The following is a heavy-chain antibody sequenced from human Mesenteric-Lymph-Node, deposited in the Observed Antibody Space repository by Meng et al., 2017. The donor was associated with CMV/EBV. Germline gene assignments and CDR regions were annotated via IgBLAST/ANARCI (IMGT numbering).Heavy chain of an antibody. CDR1: GFTVSSNY. CDR3: AKSDCSSATCYTVYFDY. J-gene: IGHJ4*02. V-gene: IGHV3-53*01. CDR2: IYSGTNT. Sequence: GGSLRLSCAASGFTVSSNYMSWVRQAPGKGLEWVSVIYSGTNTYYADSVKGRFTISRDNSKNTLYLQMNSLRAEDTAVYYCAKSDCSSATCYTVYFDYWGQGILVTVSS. D-gene: IGHD2-2*01.